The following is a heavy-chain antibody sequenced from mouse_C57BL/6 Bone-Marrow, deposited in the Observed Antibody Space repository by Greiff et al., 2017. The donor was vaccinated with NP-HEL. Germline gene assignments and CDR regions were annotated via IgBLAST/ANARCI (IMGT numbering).Heavy chain of an antibody. D-gene: IGHD1-1*01. CDR1: GYTFTSYW. Sequence: VKLQQPGAELVKPGASVKMSCKASGYTFTSYWITWVKQRPGQGLEWIGDIYPGSGSTNYNEKFKSKATLTVDTSSSTAYMQLSSLTSEDSAVYYCARIIYYYGSSSWFAYWGQGTLVTVSA. CDR3: ARIIYYYGSSSWFAY. J-gene: IGHJ3*01. V-gene: IGHV1-55*01. CDR2: IYPGSGST.